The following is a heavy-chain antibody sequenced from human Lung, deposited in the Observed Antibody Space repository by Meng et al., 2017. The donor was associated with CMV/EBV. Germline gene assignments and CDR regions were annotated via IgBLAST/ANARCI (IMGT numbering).Heavy chain of an antibody. V-gene: IGHV4-31*03. Sequence: GERQEPGHGLLSPPQTLPLPCTVSGGSIGSGGYYWSWIRQHPGKGLEWIGYIYYTGSTFYNPSLKSRVTISVDTSKNQFSLKLIPATAADTAVYYCAREAGRDGYATPKFDYWGQGTLVTVSS. CDR2: IYYTGST. CDR1: GGSIGSGGYY. J-gene: IGHJ4*02. CDR3: AREAGRDGYATPKFDY. D-gene: IGHD5-24*01.